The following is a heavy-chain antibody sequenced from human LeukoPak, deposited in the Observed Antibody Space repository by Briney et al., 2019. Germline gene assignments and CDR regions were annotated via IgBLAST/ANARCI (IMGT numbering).Heavy chain of an antibody. CDR1: GFTFSSYG. CDR3: ARDNSSGWTLPD. CDR2: IWYDGSNK. Sequence: GGSPRLSCAASGFTFSSYGMHWVRQAPGKGLEWVAVIWYDGSNKYYADSVKGRFTISRDNSKNTLYLQMNSLRAEDTAVYYCARDNSSGWTLPDWGQGTLVTVSS. D-gene: IGHD6-19*01. J-gene: IGHJ4*02. V-gene: IGHV3-33*01.